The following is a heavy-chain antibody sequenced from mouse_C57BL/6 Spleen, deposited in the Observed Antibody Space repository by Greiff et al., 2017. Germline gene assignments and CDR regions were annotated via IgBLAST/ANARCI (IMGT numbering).Heavy chain of an antibody. CDR3: ARWGNYYGSTSWFAY. CDR1: GYTFTSYW. CDR2: IHPNSGNT. D-gene: IGHD1-1*01. Sequence: QVQLQQPGAELVKPGASVKLSCKASGYTFTSYWMHWVKQRPGQGLEWIGMIHPNSGNTNYNEKFKSKATLTVDKSSSTAYMQLSSLTSEDSAVYYCARWGNYYGSTSWFAYWGQGTLVTVSA. V-gene: IGHV1-64*01. J-gene: IGHJ3*01.